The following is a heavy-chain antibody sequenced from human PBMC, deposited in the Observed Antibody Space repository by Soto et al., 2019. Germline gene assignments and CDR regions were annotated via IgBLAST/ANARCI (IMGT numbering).Heavy chain of an antibody. J-gene: IGHJ5*02. V-gene: IGHV4-59*01. CDR1: GGSISSYY. CDR3: ARSHLSSGSGNWFDP. D-gene: IGHD1-26*01. Sequence: PSETLSLTRTVSGGSISSYYWNWLRQHPGKGLEWIGYIYYSRSTNYNPSLKSRVTISVGTCKNQFSLKLSSVTAADTAVYYCARSHLSSGSGNWFDPWGQGTLVTVS. CDR2: IYYSRST.